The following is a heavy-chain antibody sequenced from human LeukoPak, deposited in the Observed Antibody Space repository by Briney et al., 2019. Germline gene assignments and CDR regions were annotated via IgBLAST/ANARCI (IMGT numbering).Heavy chain of an antibody. CDR1: GGTFSSYA. CDR2: IIPIFGTA. CDR3: ATLHRGGDCSSTSCLNYFDY. Sequence: ASVKVSCKASGGTFSSYAISWVRQAPGQGLEWMGGIIPIFGTANYAQKFQGRVTITADESTSTAYMELSRLRSDDTAVYYCATLHRGGDCSSTSCLNYFDYWGQGTLVTVSS. J-gene: IGHJ4*02. D-gene: IGHD2-2*01. V-gene: IGHV1-69*01.